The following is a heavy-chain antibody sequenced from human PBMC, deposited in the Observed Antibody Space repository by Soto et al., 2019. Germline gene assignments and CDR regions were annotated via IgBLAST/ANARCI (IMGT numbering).Heavy chain of an antibody. Sequence: QVQLQESGPGLVKHSETLSLTCAVSGAYIRSYHWSGIRQPAGKGLEWIGRMQHTGNTNYNPSLKSRVNMSVDTSKNQISLKMTSVPDADTAVYFGAKDVSSRMWFDPWGQGILVIVSA. CDR1: GAYIRSYH. CDR3: AKDVSSRMWFDP. V-gene: IGHV4-4*07. CDR2: MQHTGNT. J-gene: IGHJ5*02. D-gene: IGHD3-16*01.